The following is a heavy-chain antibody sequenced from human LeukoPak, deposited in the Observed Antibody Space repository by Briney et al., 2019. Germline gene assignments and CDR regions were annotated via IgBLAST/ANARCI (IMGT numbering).Heavy chain of an antibody. CDR2: IYYSGST. CDR3: ARDLPFDY. CDR1: GGSISSYY. Sequence: SSETLSLTCTVSGGSISSYYWSWIRQPPGKGLEWIGYIYYSGSTNYNPSLKSRVTISVDTSKNQFSLKLSSVTAADTAVYYCARDLPFDYWGQGTLVTVSS. V-gene: IGHV4-59*01. J-gene: IGHJ4*02.